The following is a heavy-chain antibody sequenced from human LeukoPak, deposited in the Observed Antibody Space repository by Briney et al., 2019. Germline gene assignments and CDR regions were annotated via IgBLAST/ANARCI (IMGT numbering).Heavy chain of an antibody. CDR3: AKLTPEYSGSYQRYWYFDL. Sequence: PGGSLRLSCAASGFTFSSYAMSWVRQAPGKGLEWVSAISGSGGSTYYADSVKGRFTISRDNSKNTLYLQMNSLRAGDTAVYYCAKLTPEYSGSYQRYWYFDLWGRGTLVTVSS. CDR2: ISGSGGST. CDR1: GFTFSSYA. V-gene: IGHV3-23*01. J-gene: IGHJ2*01. D-gene: IGHD1-26*01.